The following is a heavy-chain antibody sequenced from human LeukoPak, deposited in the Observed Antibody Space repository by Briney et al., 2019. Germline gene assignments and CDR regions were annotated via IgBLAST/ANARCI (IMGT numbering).Heavy chain of an antibody. CDR3: ARDPGNHSGA. Sequence: GGSLRLSCAASGFTFSSHWMIWVRQAPGKGLEWVASIKQDGSEKYYVDSVRGRFTISRDNAKNSLYLQMNTLRAEDTAMYYCARDPGNHSGAWGQGTLVTVSS. CDR1: GFTFSSHW. D-gene: IGHD6-19*01. CDR2: IKQDGSEK. J-gene: IGHJ5*02. V-gene: IGHV3-7*05.